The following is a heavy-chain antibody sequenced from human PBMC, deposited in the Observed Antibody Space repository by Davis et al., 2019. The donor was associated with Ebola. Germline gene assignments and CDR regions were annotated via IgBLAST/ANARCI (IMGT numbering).Heavy chain of an antibody. J-gene: IGHJ4*02. Sequence: SVKVSCKASGGTFSSYAISWVRQAPGQGLEWMGGIIPIFDTANYAQKFQGRVTITADESTSTAYMELRSLRSDDTAVYYCAFAAEYGSGWYGDYWGQGTLVTVSS. D-gene: IGHD6-19*01. V-gene: IGHV1-69*13. CDR2: IIPIFDTA. CDR3: AFAAEYGSGWYGDY. CDR1: GGTFSSYA.